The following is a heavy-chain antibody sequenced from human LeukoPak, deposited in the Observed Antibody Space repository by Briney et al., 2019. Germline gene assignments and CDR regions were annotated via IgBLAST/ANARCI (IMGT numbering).Heavy chain of an antibody. CDR1: GFTFSSYA. D-gene: IGHD2-2*01. CDR3: ARDLVVVPAAMEYYYYGMDV. V-gene: IGHV3-23*01. CDR2: ISGSGGST. J-gene: IGHJ6*02. Sequence: PGGSLRLSCAASGFTFSSYAMSWVRQAPGKGLEWVSAISGSGGSTYYADSVKGRFTISRDNSKNTLYLQMNSLRAEDTAVYYCARDLVVVPAAMEYYYYGMDVWGQGTTVTVSS.